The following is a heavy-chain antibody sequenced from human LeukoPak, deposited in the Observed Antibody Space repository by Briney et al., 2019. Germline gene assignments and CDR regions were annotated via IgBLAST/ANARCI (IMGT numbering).Heavy chain of an antibody. CDR3: AKMRGIVITFGGVIFDS. D-gene: IGHD3-16*01. J-gene: IGHJ4*02. V-gene: IGHV3-23*01. Sequence: GGSLKLSCVASGFTFSFYAMSWVRQAPGKGLEWVSDMSAGGTSTYYADSVKGRFTISRDNSKNTLYLHMDSLRAEDTAIYYCAKMRGIVITFGGVIFDSWGQGTLATVSS. CDR2: MSAGGTST. CDR1: GFTFSFYA.